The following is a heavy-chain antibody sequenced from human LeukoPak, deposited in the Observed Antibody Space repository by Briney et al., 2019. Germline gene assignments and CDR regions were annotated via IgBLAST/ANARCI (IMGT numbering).Heavy chain of an antibody. CDR3: ARGLPTAAGTGGDY. Sequence: SETLSLTCAVYGGSFSGYYWNWIRQPPGKGLEWIGEIKHSGSTNYNPSLKSRVTISADTSKNQFSLKLSSVTAADTAVYYCARGLPTAAGTGGDYWGQGTLVTVSS. CDR2: IKHSGST. J-gene: IGHJ4*02. V-gene: IGHV4-34*01. CDR1: GGSFSGYY. D-gene: IGHD6-13*01.